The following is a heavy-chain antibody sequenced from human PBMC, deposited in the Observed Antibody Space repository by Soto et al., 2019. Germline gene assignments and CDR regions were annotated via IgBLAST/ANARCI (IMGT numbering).Heavy chain of an antibody. V-gene: IGHV5-10-1*01. D-gene: IGHD3-22*01. CDR1: GYSFTSYW. Sequence: PGESLKISCKGSGYSFTSYWISWVRQMPGKGLEWMGRIDPSDSYTNYSPSFQGHVTISADKSISTAYLQWSSLKASDTAMYYCASIQYYDSSGYYYQSFDYWGQGTLVTVSS. CDR2: IDPSDSYT. J-gene: IGHJ4*02. CDR3: ASIQYYDSSGYYYQSFDY.